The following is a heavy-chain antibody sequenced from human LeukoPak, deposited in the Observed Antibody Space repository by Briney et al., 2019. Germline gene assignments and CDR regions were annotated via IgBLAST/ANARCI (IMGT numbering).Heavy chain of an antibody. CDR3: AKTSISDASGHYYYMDV. V-gene: IGHV3-30*02. Sequence: GGSLRLSCAASGFTFSNYGMHWVRQAPGKGLEWVAFIRFDGTSKYYADSVKGRFTISRDNSQNTVSLQVNNLRTEDTALYYCAKTSISDASGHYYYMDVWGKGTTVTVSS. CDR2: IRFDGTSK. CDR1: GFTFSNYG. J-gene: IGHJ6*03. D-gene: IGHD3-3*01.